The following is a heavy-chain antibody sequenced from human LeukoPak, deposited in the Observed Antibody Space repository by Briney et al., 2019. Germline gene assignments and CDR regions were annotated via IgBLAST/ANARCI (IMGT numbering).Heavy chain of an antibody. J-gene: IGHJ4*02. D-gene: IGHD6-6*01. V-gene: IGHV1-69*05. CDR3: ARDRTYSSSSGGLDY. CDR2: IIPIFGTA. CDR1: GGTFSSYA. Sequence: SVKVSCKASGGTFSSYAISWVRQAPGQGLEWMGGIIPIFGTANYAQKFQGRVTITTDESTSTAYMELSSLRSEDTAVYYCARDRTYSSSSGGLDYWGQGTLVTVSS.